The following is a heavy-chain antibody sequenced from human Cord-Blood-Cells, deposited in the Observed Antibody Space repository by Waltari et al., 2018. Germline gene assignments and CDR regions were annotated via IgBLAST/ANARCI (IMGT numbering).Heavy chain of an antibody. V-gene: IGHV4-38-2*02. CDR1: GYSISSGYY. D-gene: IGHD3-10*01. CDR3: ARDYYGSGSDAFDI. Sequence: QVQLQESGPGLVKPSETLSLTCTVSGYSISSGYYWGWIRQPPGKGLEWIGSIYHSGRTYYHPSLKSRVTISVDTAKNQFSLKLSSVTAADTAVYYCARDYYGSGSDAFDIWGQGTMVTVSS. J-gene: IGHJ3*02. CDR2: IYHSGRT.